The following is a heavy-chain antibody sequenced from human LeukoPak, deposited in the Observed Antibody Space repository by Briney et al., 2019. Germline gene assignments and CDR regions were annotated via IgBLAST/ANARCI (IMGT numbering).Heavy chain of an antibody. CDR1: GYTFTGYY. Sequence: ASVKVSCKXSGYTFTGYYMHWVRQAPRQGLEWMGRINPNSGGTNYAQKFQGRVTMTRDTSISTAYMELSRLRSDDTAVYYCARVKDDYVWGSYSYWGQGTLVTVSS. V-gene: IGHV1-2*06. J-gene: IGHJ4*02. CDR3: ARVKDDYVWGSYSY. D-gene: IGHD3-16*01. CDR2: INPNSGGT.